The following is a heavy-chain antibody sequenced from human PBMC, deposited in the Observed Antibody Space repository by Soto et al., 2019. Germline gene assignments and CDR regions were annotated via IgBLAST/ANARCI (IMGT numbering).Heavy chain of an antibody. CDR3: ARHLCSSTSCMFDP. CDR2: IYYSGST. V-gene: IGHV4-39*01. CDR1: GGSISSSSYY. Sequence: SETLSLTCTVSGGSISSSSYYWGWIRQPPGKGLEWIGSIYYSGSTYYNPSLKSRVTISVDTSKNQFSLKLSSVTAADTAVYYCARHLCSSTSCMFDPWGQGTLVTVSS. J-gene: IGHJ5*02. D-gene: IGHD2-2*01.